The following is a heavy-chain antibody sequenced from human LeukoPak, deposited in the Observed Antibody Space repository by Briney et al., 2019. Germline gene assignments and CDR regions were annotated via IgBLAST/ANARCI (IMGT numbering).Heavy chain of an antibody. V-gene: IGHV3-21*01. CDR2: ISGASDYR. CDR3: ARDGFSSGWFI. CDR1: GFTFSSYA. Sequence: GGSLRLSCAASGFTFSSYAMHWVRQAPGKGLEWVSYISGASDYRKYADSVKGRFTISRDNAKKSLYLQMNSLRAEDTAVYYCARDGFSSGWFIWGQGTMVTVSS. J-gene: IGHJ3*01. D-gene: IGHD6-19*01.